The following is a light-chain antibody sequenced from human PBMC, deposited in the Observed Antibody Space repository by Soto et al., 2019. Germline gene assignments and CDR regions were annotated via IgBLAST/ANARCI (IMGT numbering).Light chain of an antibody. CDR3: QQYNSYST. Sequence: DIQMTQSPSTLSGSVGDRVTITCRACQTISSWLAWYQQKPGKATKLLIYKASSLESGVPSRFSGSGSGTEFTLTISSLQPDYFATYYCQQYNSYSTFGQGTKVDIK. CDR2: KAS. J-gene: IGKJ1*01. CDR1: QTISSW. V-gene: IGKV1-5*03.